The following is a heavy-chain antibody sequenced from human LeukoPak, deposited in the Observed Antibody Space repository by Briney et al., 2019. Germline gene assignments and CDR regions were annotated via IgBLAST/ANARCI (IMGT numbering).Heavy chain of an antibody. CDR3: ARTRGSHPSPFDS. CDR2: ISGSGDST. CDR1: GFTFSSYS. D-gene: IGHD3-10*01. Sequence: GGTLRLSCVVSGFTFSSYSMSWVRQAPGKGLEWVSAISGSGDSTYYADSVKGRFTISRDNSRNMVYLQMSSLRAEDTAVYYCARTRGSHPSPFDSWGQGTLVTVSS. J-gene: IGHJ4*02. V-gene: IGHV3-23*01.